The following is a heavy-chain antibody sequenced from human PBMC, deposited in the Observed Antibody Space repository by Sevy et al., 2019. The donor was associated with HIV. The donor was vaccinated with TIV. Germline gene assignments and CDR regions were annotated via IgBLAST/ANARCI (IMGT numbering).Heavy chain of an antibody. CDR2: ISWNRGAI. CDR3: AKDINRGCDSINCYTYYYYYYGFDV. CDR1: GFGFQDYA. D-gene: IGHD3-16*02. J-gene: IGHJ6*02. Sequence: GGSLRLSCAASGFGFQDYAMHWVRQRPGKGLEWVARISWNRGAIDYAHSVKGRFTISRDNAKNSLYLQMNSLRAEDTALYFCAKDINRGCDSINCYTYYYYYYGFDVWGQGTTVTVSS. V-gene: IGHV3-9*01.